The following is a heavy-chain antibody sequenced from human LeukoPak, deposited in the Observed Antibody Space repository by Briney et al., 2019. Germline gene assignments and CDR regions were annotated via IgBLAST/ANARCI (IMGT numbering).Heavy chain of an antibody. Sequence: PGGSPRLSCAASGFTFSSYAISWVRQAPGKGLEWVSGISGSGGSTYYADSVKGRFTISRDNSKNTLYLQMNSLRAEDTAVYYCAKDHYYDSSGYYHQNYFDYWGQGTLVTVSS. D-gene: IGHD3-22*01. CDR1: GFTFSSYA. CDR2: ISGSGGST. V-gene: IGHV3-23*01. J-gene: IGHJ4*02. CDR3: AKDHYYDSSGYYHQNYFDY.